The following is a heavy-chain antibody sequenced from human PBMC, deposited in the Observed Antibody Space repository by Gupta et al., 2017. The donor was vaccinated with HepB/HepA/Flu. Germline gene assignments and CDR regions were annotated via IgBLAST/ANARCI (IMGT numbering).Heavy chain of an antibody. CDR1: GFTFSSYD. J-gene: IGHJ6*02. Sequence: EVQLVESGGGLVQPGGSLRLSCAASGFTFSSYDMHWVRQATGKGLEWVSAIGTAGDTYYPGSVKGRFTISRENAKNSLYLQMNSLRAGDTAVYYCARAGIAVAGATYYYYGMDVWGQGTTVTVSS. D-gene: IGHD6-19*01. CDR3: ARAGIAVAGATYYYYGMDV. CDR2: IGTAGDT. V-gene: IGHV3-13*01.